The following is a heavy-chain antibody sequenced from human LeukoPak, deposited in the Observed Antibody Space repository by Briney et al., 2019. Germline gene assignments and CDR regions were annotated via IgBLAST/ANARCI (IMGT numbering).Heavy chain of an antibody. D-gene: IGHD5-12*01. CDR1: GGSFSGYY. CDR2: INHSGST. Sequence: SETLSLTCAVYGGSFSGYYWSWIRQPPGKGLEWIGEINHSGSTYYNPSLKSRVTISVDRSKNQFSLKLSSVTAADTAVYYCARATTTWDAFDIWGQGTMVTVSS. CDR3: ARATTTWDAFDI. J-gene: IGHJ3*02. V-gene: IGHV4-34*01.